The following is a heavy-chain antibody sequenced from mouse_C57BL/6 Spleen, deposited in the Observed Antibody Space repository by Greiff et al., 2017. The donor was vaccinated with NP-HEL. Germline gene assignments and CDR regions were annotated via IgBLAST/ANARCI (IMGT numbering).Heavy chain of an antibody. V-gene: IGHV1-39*01. Sequence: VHVKQSGPELVKPGASVKISCKASGYSFTDYNMNWVKQSNGKSLEWIGVINPNYGTTSYKQKFKGKATLTVDQSSSTAYMQLNSLTSEDSAVDYCARWKAYYSNPFDYWGQGTTLTVSS. D-gene: IGHD2-5*01. J-gene: IGHJ2*01. CDR1: GYSFTDYN. CDR2: INPNYGTT. CDR3: ARWKAYYSNPFDY.